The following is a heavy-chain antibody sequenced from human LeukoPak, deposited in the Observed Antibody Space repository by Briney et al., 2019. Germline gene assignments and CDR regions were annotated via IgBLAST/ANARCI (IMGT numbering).Heavy chain of an antibody. CDR3: ARSRYYDYVWGSYPRDDAFDI. CDR2: IYYSGST. V-gene: IGHV4-59*01. D-gene: IGHD3-16*02. Sequence: SETLSLTCTVSGGSISSYYWSWIRQPPGKGLEWIGYIYYSGSTNYNTSLKSGVTISVDTSKNQFSLKLSSVTAADTAVYYCARSRYYDYVWGSYPRDDAFDIWGQGTMVTVSS. J-gene: IGHJ3*02. CDR1: GGSISSYY.